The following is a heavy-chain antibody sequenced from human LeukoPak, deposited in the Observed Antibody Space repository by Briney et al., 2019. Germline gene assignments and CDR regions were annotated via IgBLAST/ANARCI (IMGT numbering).Heavy chain of an antibody. CDR1: GGTFSSYA. J-gene: IGHJ6*02. CDR3: ARAGSSIAAPNYYYYGMDV. D-gene: IGHD6-6*01. Sequence: ASVKVSCKASGGTFSSYAISWVRQAPGQGLEWMGGIIPIFGTANYAQKFQGRVTITADESTSTAYMELSSLRSEDTAVYYCARAGSSIAAPNYYYYGMDVWGQGTTVTVSS. V-gene: IGHV1-69*13. CDR2: IIPIFGTA.